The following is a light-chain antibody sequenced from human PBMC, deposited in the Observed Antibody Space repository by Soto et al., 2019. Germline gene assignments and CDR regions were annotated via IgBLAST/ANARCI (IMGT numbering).Light chain of an antibody. CDR3: QHYNSYSEA. Sequence: DIKITKSPSTRAGSVGDRVAITCRASQTISSCLAWYQQKPGKAPKLLIDKASALKSGVPSRFSGSGSGTEFTLTIRSLQRDDFEPYYCQHYNSYSEAFGQGAKV. CDR1: QTISSC. V-gene: IGKV1-5*03. J-gene: IGKJ1*01. CDR2: KAS.